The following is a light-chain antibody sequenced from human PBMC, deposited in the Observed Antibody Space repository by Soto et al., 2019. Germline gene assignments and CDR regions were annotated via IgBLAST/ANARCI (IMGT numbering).Light chain of an antibody. V-gene: IGKV3-20*01. CDR1: QTLSVSY. J-gene: IGKJ1*01. Sequence: EIVLTQSPGTLSLSPGDKATLSCKASQTLSVSYIAWFQQKTGQAPRPLIYSTSTRATGIPDRFSGRGSGTHFTLAISRLEPEDFAVYYCHQFGDSPQTFGQGTTVEV. CDR2: STS. CDR3: HQFGDSPQT.